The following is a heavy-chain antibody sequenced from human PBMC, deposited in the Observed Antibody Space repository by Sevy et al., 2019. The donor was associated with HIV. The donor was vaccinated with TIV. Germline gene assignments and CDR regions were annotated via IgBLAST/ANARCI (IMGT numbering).Heavy chain of an antibody. J-gene: IGHJ3*02. CDR3: ARDSVTGTGIDLYALDI. CDR2: ISDDGRST. Sequence: GGSLRLSCGASGFTFGSYWMHWVRQVPGKGLEWVSRISDDGRSTTYADSVRGRFTISRDNAKNTLYLQMNGLRADDTAVYYCARDSVTGTGIDLYALDIWGQGTMVTVSS. CDR1: GFTFGSYW. D-gene: IGHD2-8*02. V-gene: IGHV3-74*01.